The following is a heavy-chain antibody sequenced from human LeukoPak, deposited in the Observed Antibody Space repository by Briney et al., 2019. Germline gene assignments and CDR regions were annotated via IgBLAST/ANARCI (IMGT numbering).Heavy chain of an antibody. D-gene: IGHD3-3*01. CDR3: ARGPGPYYDFWSGYPY. CDR1: GYTFISYG. Sequence: GASVKVSCKASGYTFISYGISWVRQAPGQGLEWMGWISAYNGNTNYAQKLQGRVTMTTDTSTSTAYMELRSLRSDDTAVYYCARGPGPYYDFWSGYPYWGQGTLVTVSS. CDR2: ISAYNGNT. V-gene: IGHV1-18*01. J-gene: IGHJ4*02.